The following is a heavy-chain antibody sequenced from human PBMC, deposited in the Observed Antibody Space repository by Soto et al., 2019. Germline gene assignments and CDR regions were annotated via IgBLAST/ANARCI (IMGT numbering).Heavy chain of an antibody. D-gene: IGHD2-15*01. V-gene: IGHV4-59*08. CDR3: VRHATDHRGNAEDWYFDL. CDR2: MSNSGST. Sequence: QVQLQESGPGLVRPSETLSLTCTVSGASISSYYWTWVRQPPGKGLEWIGYMSNSGSTNYNPSFKSRLTMSVDTSKNQFSLKLSSVTAADTAVYYCVRHATDHRGNAEDWYFDLWGRGTLVTVSS. CDR1: GASISSYY. J-gene: IGHJ2*01.